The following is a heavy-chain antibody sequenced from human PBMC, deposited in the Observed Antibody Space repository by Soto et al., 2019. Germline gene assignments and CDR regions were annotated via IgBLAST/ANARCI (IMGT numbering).Heavy chain of an antibody. CDR3: ARQRGYCSDTRCYPGGGMDV. CDR1: GYTFSSYS. D-gene: IGHD2-15*01. CDR2: VIPLFGTP. J-gene: IGHJ6*02. Sequence: QVQLVQSGAEVKKPGSSMKVSCKASGYTFSSYSISWVRQAPGQGPEWMGGVIPLFGTPDYAQKFQGRVRITADESTSKAYMEVSSLKSEDTAVYYCARQRGYCSDTRCYPGGGMDVWGQGTTVSVSS. V-gene: IGHV1-69*01.